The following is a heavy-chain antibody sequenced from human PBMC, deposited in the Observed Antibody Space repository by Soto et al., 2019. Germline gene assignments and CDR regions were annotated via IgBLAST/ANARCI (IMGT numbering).Heavy chain of an antibody. CDR1: GDSVSSNSAA. V-gene: IGHV6-1*01. D-gene: IGHD5-18*01. CDR2: TYYRSKWYN. Sequence: SQTLSLTCAISGDSVSSNSAAWNWIRQSPSRGLEWLGRTYYRSKWYNDYAVSVKSRITISPDTSKNQFSLQLNSVTPEDTAVYYCARDERRYSYGYGNYYYGMGVWGQRSPVSVS. J-gene: IGHJ6*02. CDR3: ARDERRYSYGYGNYYYGMGV.